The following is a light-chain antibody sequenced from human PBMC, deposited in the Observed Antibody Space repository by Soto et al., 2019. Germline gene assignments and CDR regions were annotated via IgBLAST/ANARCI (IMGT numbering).Light chain of an antibody. CDR1: QSVSSNY. J-gene: IGKJ1*01. CDR2: DAS. Sequence: EIVLTQSPGTLSLSLGERATLSCRASQSVSSNYLAWYQQKPGQAPRLLIYDASSRATGIPDRFSGSGSETDFTLTIGRLEPEDFAVYYCQQYGSSPWTFGQGTKVEIK. V-gene: IGKV3-20*01. CDR3: QQYGSSPWT.